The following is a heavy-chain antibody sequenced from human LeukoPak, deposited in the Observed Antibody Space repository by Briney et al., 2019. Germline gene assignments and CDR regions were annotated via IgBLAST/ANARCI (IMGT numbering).Heavy chain of an antibody. V-gene: IGHV1-3*01. CDR1: GYTVTSYA. J-gene: IGHJ3*02. CDR2: INAGNGNT. CDR3: ARPYYDSSGYDAFDI. D-gene: IGHD3-22*01. Sequence: ASVKVSCKASGYTVTSYAMHWVRQAPGQRLEWMGWINAGNGNTKYSQKFQGRVTITRDTSASTAYMELSSLRSEDTAVYYCARPYYDSSGYDAFDIWGQGTMVTVSS.